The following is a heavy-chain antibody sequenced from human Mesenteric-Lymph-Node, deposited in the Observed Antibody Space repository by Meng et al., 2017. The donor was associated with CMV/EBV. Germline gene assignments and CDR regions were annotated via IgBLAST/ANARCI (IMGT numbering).Heavy chain of an antibody. V-gene: IGHV3-23*01. CDR3: AKEWGNDSSGYYAGWFDP. D-gene: IGHD3-22*01. Sequence: FTFSSYAMSWVRQAPGKGLEWVSAISGSGGSTYYADSVKGRFTISRDSSKNTLFLQMNSLRAEDTAVYYCAKEWGNDSSGYYAGWFDPWGQGTLVTVSS. CDR1: FTFSSYA. CDR2: ISGSGGST. J-gene: IGHJ5*02.